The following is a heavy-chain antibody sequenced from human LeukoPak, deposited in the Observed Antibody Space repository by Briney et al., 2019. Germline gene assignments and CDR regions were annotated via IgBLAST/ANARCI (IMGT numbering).Heavy chain of an antibody. CDR3: ARGPYYYDSSGPWYYFDY. Sequence: SVKVSCKASGGTFSSYAISWVRQAPGQGLEWIGGIIPIFGTANYAQKFQGRVTITADESTSTAYMELSSLRSEDTAVYYCARGPYYYDSSGPWYYFDYWGQGTLVTVSS. CDR1: GGTFSSYA. D-gene: IGHD3-22*01. V-gene: IGHV1-69*13. J-gene: IGHJ4*02. CDR2: IIPIFGTA.